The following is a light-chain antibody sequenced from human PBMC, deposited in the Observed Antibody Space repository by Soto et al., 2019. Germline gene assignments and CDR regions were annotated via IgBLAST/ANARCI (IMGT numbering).Light chain of an antibody. CDR3: QQYYSIPWT. V-gene: IGKV1D-16*01. J-gene: IGKJ1*01. CDR2: AAS. CDR1: QGISSW. Sequence: DIQMTQSPSTLSASVGDRVTITCGASQGISSWLAWYQQKQGKAPNLLIYAASSLQSGVPSRLRGSGSGTDLTITISSMQAEDVEVYYCQQYYSIPWTFGQGTKVDI.